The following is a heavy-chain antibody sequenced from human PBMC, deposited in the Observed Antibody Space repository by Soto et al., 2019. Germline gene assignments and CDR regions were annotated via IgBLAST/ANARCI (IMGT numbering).Heavy chain of an antibody. CDR1: GGSISSSSYY. CDR3: ARRSTVTTWNYYYYGMDV. CDR2: IYYSGST. V-gene: IGHV4-39*01. Sequence: SETLSLTCTVSGGSISSSSYYWGWIRQPPGKGLEWIGSIYYSGSTYYNPSLKSRVTISVDTSKNQFSLKLSSVTAADTAVYYCARRSTVTTWNYYYYGMDVWGQGTTVTASS. J-gene: IGHJ6*02. D-gene: IGHD4-17*01.